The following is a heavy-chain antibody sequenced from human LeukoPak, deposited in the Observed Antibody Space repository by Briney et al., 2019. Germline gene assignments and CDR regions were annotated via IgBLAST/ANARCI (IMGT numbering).Heavy chain of an antibody. CDR2: IWFXGXXK. D-gene: IGHD1-14*01. V-gene: IGHV3-33*08. CDR1: GFTFXSYD. CDR3: ARDLNREDFDY. Sequence: GGSLRLSCAASGFTFXSYDMHWVRQAPGKGLEWVAIIWFXGXXKXXXXXXXXXXTISXDNSKNTLYLQMNSLRVEDTAVYYCARDLNREDFDYWGQGTLVAVSS. J-gene: IGHJ4*02.